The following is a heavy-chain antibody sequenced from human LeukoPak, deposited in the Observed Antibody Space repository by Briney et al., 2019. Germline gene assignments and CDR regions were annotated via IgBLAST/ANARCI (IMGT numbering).Heavy chain of an antibody. V-gene: IGHV4-59*01. Sequence: KPSETLSLTCTVSGGSISSYYWSWIRQPPGKGLEWIGYIYYSGSTNYNPSLKSRATISVDTSKNQFSLKLSSVTAADTAVYYCAREGAPTSYYYYMDVWGKGTTVTVSS. CDR2: IYYSGST. J-gene: IGHJ6*03. CDR1: GGSISSYY. D-gene: IGHD1-26*01. CDR3: AREGAPTSYYYYMDV.